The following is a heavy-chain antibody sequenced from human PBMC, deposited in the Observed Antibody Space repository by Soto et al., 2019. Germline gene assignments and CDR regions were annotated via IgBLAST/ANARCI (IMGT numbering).Heavy chain of an antibody. D-gene: IGHD3-16*01. Sequence: QVQLVESGGGVVQPGRSLRLSCAASGFTFSSYAMHWVRQAPGKGLGWVAVISYDGSNKYYADSVKGRFTISRDNSKNTLYLQMNSLRAEDTAVYYCARAYECDYFDYWGQGTLVTVSS. CDR1: GFTFSSYA. CDR2: ISYDGSNK. CDR3: ARAYECDYFDY. J-gene: IGHJ4*02. V-gene: IGHV3-30-3*01.